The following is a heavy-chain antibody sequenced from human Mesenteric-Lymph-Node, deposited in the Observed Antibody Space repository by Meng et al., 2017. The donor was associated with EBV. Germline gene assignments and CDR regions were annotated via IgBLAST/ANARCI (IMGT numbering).Heavy chain of an antibody. CDR1: GGSVSSGSYY. CDR2: IYYSGST. CDR3: ARATVKNWFDP. D-gene: IGHD4-17*01. J-gene: IGHJ5*02. V-gene: IGHV4-61*01. Sequence: QVQLQGPGPGLGKPSETLSLTCTVSGGSVSSGSYYWSWIRQPPGKGLEWIGYIYYSGSTNYNPSLKSRVTISVDTSKNQFSLKLSSVTAADTAVYYCARATVKNWFDPWGQGTLVTVSS.